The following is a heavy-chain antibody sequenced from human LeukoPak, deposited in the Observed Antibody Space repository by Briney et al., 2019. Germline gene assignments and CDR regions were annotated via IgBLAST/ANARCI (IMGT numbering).Heavy chain of an antibody. Sequence: ASVKVSCKASGYTFTSYEINWVRLATGHGLEWMGWMNPDSGDTAYAQKFQGRITMTRSTSITTAYMELSSLRSEDTAVYYCARGLGSYDSSELTWPMISFWGQGTQVTVSS. J-gene: IGHJ4*02. CDR3: ARGLGSYDSSELTWPMISF. CDR1: GYTFTSYE. CDR2: MNPDSGDT. D-gene: IGHD3-22*01. V-gene: IGHV1-8*01.